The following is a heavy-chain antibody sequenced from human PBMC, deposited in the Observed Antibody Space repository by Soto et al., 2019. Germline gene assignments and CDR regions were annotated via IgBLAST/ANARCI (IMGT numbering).Heavy chain of an antibody. V-gene: IGHV4-59*08. CDR3: ARHCSGGSCYYAFAI. CDR1: GGSISSYY. D-gene: IGHD2-15*01. CDR2: IYYSGST. J-gene: IGHJ3*02. Sequence: PSETLSLTCTVSGGSISSYYWSWIRQPPGKGLEWIGYIYYSGSTNYNPSLKSRVTMAVDTSKNQFSLKLSSVTAADTAVYYCARHCSGGSCYYAFAIWGQGTMVTVSS.